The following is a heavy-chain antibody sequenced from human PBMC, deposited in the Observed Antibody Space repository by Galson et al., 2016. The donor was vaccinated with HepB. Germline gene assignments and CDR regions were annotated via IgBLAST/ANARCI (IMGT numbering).Heavy chain of an antibody. J-gene: IGHJ4*02. CDR1: GFTFDDYG. Sequence: SLRLSCAASGFTFDDYGMSWVRQTPGKGLEWVSGINWNGVSTGYADSVKGRFTISRDNAKNSLYLQMNSLRAEDTALYYCARAPYLYLAAAAYYFDYWGQGTLVTVSS. D-gene: IGHD6-13*01. CDR2: INWNGVST. CDR3: ARAPYLYLAAAAYYFDY. V-gene: IGHV3-20*04.